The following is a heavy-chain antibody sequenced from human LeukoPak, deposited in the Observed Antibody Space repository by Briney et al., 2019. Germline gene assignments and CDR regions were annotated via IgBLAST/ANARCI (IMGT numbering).Heavy chain of an antibody. V-gene: IGHV3-30*04. CDR3: AKDRVFELWFEEASPYYFDY. CDR2: ISYDGSNK. D-gene: IGHD3-10*01. Sequence: GGSLRLSYAASGFTFSSYTMHWVRQAPGKGLEWVAVISYDGSNKYYADSVKGRFTISRDISKNTLYLQMNSLRAEDTAVYYCAKDRVFELWFEEASPYYFDYWGQGTLVTVSS. J-gene: IGHJ4*02. CDR1: GFTFSSYT.